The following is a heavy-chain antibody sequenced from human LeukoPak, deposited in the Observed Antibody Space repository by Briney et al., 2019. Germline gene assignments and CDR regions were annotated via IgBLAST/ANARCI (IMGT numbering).Heavy chain of an antibody. J-gene: IGHJ4*02. D-gene: IGHD6-6*01. CDR2: INKYVCET. CDR3: ARRGGSSSRRSPIDY. Sequence: RGSLRLSCAATVFTFSNYWMSWVRPAPGRGPEWVGNINKYVCETYYVDSVRGGFTISRDNAENYLFLQMNSLRAEDTAVYYCARRGGSSSRRSPIDYWGQGTLVTVSS. V-gene: IGHV3-7*01. CDR1: VFTFSNYW.